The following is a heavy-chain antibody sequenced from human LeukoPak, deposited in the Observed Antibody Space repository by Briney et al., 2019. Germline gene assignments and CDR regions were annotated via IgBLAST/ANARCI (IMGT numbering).Heavy chain of an antibody. CDR1: GFTFTSYS. Sequence: PGGSLRLSCAASGFTFTSYSMHWVRQAPGKGLEWVAFIRYDGSKKNYADSVKGRFTISRDNSKNSLYLQMNSLRAEDTALYYCAKGQLYYDILTGAFDFDYWGQGTLVTVSS. J-gene: IGHJ4*02. CDR2: IRYDGSKK. CDR3: AKGQLYYDILTGAFDFDY. D-gene: IGHD3-9*01. V-gene: IGHV3-30*02.